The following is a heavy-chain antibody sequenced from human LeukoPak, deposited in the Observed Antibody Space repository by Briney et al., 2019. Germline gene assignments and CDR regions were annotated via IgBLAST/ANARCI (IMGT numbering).Heavy chain of an antibody. Sequence: PSETLSLTCTVSGGSISSYYWSWIRQPAGKGLEWIGRIYASGSTNYNPSLKSRVTMSVDTSKNQFSLKLSSVTAADTAVYYCARDRGGYCSSTSCYRGLDPWGQGTLVTVSS. D-gene: IGHD2-2*01. J-gene: IGHJ5*02. CDR3: ARDRGGYCSSTSCYRGLDP. CDR2: IYASGST. CDR1: GGSISSYY. V-gene: IGHV4-4*07.